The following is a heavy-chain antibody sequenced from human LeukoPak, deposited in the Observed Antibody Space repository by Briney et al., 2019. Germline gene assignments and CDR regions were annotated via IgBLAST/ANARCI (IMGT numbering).Heavy chain of an antibody. CDR3: ARGGGRYYDFWSGYYIYYYYMDV. J-gene: IGHJ6*03. CDR2: IYTSGST. CDR1: GGSISSGSYY. Sequence: PSETLSLTCTVSGGSISSGSYYWSWIRQPAGKGLEWIGRIYTSGSTNYNPSLKSRVTISVDTSKNQFSLKLSSVTAADTAVYYCARGGGRYYDFWSGYYIYYYYMDVWGKGTTVTVSS. V-gene: IGHV4-61*02. D-gene: IGHD3-3*01.